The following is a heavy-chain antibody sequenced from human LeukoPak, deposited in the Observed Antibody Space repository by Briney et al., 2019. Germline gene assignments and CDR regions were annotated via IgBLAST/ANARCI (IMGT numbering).Heavy chain of an antibody. V-gene: IGHV3-11*04. CDR1: GFTFIDYY. J-gene: IGHJ6*03. CDR3: ARDGCSGGSCPPTFYYYYYYMDV. D-gene: IGHD2-15*01. Sequence: GGSRRPSLPPPGFTFIDYYMTGIRQAPGKGLDGVSYIIISGSTIYYADSVKGRFTISRDNAKNSLYLQMNSLRAEDTAVYYCARDGCSGGSCPPTFYYYYYYMDVWGKGTTVTVSS. CDR2: IIISGSTI.